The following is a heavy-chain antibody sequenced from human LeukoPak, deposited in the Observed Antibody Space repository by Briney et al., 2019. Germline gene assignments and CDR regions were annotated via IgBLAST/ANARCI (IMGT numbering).Heavy chain of an antibody. CDR2: IYYSGST. D-gene: IGHD5-24*01. Sequence: SETLSLTCTVSGGSINSYYWSWIRQPPGKGLEWIGYIYYSGSTNYNPSLKSRVTISVDTSKNQFSLKLSSVTAADTAVYYCARTYDRDGCPDYWGQGTLVTVSS. CDR3: ARTYDRDGCPDY. CDR1: GGSINSYY. J-gene: IGHJ4*02. V-gene: IGHV4-59*01.